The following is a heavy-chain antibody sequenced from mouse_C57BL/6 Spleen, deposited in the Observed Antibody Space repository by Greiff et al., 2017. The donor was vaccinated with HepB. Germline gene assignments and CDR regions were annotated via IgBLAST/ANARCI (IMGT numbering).Heavy chain of an antibody. J-gene: IGHJ4*01. V-gene: IGHV7-3*01. CDR1: GFTFTDYY. Sequence: EVMLVESGGGLVQPGGSLSLSCAASGFTFTDYYMSWVRQPPGKALEWLGFIRNKANGYTTEYSASVKGRFTISRDNSQSILYLQMNALRAEDSATYYCARYTRNYPFYYAMDYWGQGTSVTVSS. D-gene: IGHD2-1*01. CDR2: IRNKANGYTT. CDR3: ARYTRNYPFYYAMDY.